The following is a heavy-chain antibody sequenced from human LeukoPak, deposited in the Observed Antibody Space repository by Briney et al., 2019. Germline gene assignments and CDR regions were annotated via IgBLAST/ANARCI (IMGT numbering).Heavy chain of an antibody. D-gene: IGHD3-10*01. CDR2: IIPIFGTV. J-gene: IGHJ4*02. CDR1: GVTFSSYV. Sequence: SVTVSCKASGVTFSSYVITWVRQAPGQGLEWMGRIIPIFGTVNYAQSLQGRVTITAVESTYTVYMDLSSLTSEDTAVYYCARRDYYGSGSYSSDVWGQGTLVTVSS. V-gene: IGHV1-69*13. CDR3: ARRDYYGSGSYSSDV.